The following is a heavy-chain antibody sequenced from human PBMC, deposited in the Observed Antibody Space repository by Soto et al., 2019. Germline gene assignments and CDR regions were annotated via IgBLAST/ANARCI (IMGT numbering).Heavy chain of an antibody. V-gene: IGHV4-39*01. Sequence: SETLSLTCTVSGGSISSSSYYWVWIRQPPGKGLEWIADVYYSGTTHYNLSLKSRVTISVDTSKNQFSLRLSSVTAADTAVYYCARLRPPGNWFDPWGQGTLVTVSS. CDR1: GGSISSSSYY. CDR2: VYYSGTT. J-gene: IGHJ5*02. CDR3: ARLRPPGNWFDP.